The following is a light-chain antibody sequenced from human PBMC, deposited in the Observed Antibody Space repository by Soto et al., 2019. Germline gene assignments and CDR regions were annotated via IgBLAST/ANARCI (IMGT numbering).Light chain of an antibody. J-gene: IGLJ3*02. Sequence: QSALTQPASVSGSPGQSITISCTGTSSDVGSYNLVSWCQQHPGKAPKLMIYEGSKRPSGVSNRFSGSKSGNTASLTVSGLQAEDEADYYCSSYAGSGTLVFGGGTKLTVL. V-gene: IGLV2-23*01. CDR1: SSDVGSYNL. CDR3: SSYAGSGTLV. CDR2: EGS.